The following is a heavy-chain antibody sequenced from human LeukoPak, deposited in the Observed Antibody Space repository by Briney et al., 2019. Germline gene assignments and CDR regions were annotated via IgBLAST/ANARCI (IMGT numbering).Heavy chain of an antibody. V-gene: IGHV3-30*18. CDR1: GFTFSSYG. Sequence: GGSLRLSCAASGFTFSSYGMHWVRQAPGKGLEWVAVISYDGSNKYYADSVKGRFTISRDNSKNTLYLQMNSLRAEDTAVYYCAKDRNPYDSSGCYFDYWGQGTLVTVSS. J-gene: IGHJ4*02. CDR3: AKDRNPYDSSGCYFDY. CDR2: ISYDGSNK. D-gene: IGHD3-22*01.